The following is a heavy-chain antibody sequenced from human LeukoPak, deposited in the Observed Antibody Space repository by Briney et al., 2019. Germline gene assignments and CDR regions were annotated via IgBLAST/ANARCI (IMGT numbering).Heavy chain of an antibody. CDR1: GFTFSNYW. D-gene: IGHD4-17*01. CDR2: ISGSGGST. Sequence: PGGSLRLSCAASGFTFSNYWMSWVRQAPGKGLEWVSAISGSGGSTYYADSVKGRFTTSRDNSKNTLYLQMNSLRAEDTAVYYCAPRYGDYGWFDPWGQGPLVTVFS. CDR3: APRYGDYGWFDP. J-gene: IGHJ5*02. V-gene: IGHV3-23*01.